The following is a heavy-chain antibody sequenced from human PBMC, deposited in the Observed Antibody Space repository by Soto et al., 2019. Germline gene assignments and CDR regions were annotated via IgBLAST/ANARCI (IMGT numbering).Heavy chain of an antibody. CDR2: IYYSGST. CDR1: GGSISSGDYY. Sequence: SETLSLTCTVSGGSISSGDYYWSWIRQPPGKGLEWIGYIYYSGSTYYNPSLKSRVTISVDTSKNQFSLKLSSVTAADTAVYYCARIVDYEDSSGYYLEYFQHWGQGTLVTVSS. V-gene: IGHV4-30-4*01. CDR3: ARIVDYEDSSGYYLEYFQH. J-gene: IGHJ1*01. D-gene: IGHD3-22*01.